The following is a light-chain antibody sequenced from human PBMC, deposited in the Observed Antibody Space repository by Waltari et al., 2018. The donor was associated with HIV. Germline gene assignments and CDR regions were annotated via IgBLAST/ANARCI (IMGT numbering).Light chain of an antibody. CDR2: DVS. CDR3: CSYAGSYSWV. CDR1: SSAVGGYNY. J-gene: IGLJ3*02. Sequence: QSALTQPRSVSGSPGQSVTISCTGTSSAVGGYNYVSWYQQHPGKAHKRMIYDVSKRPSGVPDRFSGSKSGNTASLTISGLQAEDEADYYCCSYAGSYSWVFGGGTKLTVL. V-gene: IGLV2-11*01.